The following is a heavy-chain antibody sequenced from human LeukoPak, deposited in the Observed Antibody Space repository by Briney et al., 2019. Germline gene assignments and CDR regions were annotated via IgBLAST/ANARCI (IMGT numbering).Heavy chain of an antibody. CDR3: ARASYYYDCSGYYHPGYFDY. CDR1: GYTFTSYG. D-gene: IGHD3-22*01. V-gene: IGHV1-18*01. Sequence: GASVKVSCKASGYTFTSYGISWVRQAPGQGLEWMGWISAYNGNTNYAQKLQGRVTMTTDTSTSTAYMELRSLRSDDTAVYYCARASYYYDCSGYYHPGYFDYWGQGTLVTVSS. J-gene: IGHJ4*02. CDR2: ISAYNGNT.